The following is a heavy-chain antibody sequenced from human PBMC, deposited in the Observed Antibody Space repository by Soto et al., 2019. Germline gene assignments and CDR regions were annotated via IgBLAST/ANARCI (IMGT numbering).Heavy chain of an antibody. Sequence: PGGSLRLSCVGSGFDVTTNCMRWVRQAPGKGLECVSIVCTGGATHYADSVKGRFTISRDSSKNTVHLQMNNVRAEDTAVYYCVRDKRTISGIFPGYWGQGTQVTVYS. J-gene: IGHJ4*02. CDR1: GFDVTTNC. V-gene: IGHV3-53*01. CDR3: VRDKRTISGIFPGY. D-gene: IGHD1-1*01. CDR2: VCTGGAT.